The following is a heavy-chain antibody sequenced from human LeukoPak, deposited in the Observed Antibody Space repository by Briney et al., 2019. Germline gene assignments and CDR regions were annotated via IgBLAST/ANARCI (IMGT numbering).Heavy chain of an antibody. CDR3: ARDRQVGDYVWGSPLDY. D-gene: IGHD3-16*01. Sequence: GGSLRLSCAASGFTLSNYAMSWVRQAPGKGLEWVSSISSSSSYIYYAGSVKGRFTISRDNAKNSLYLQMNSLRAEDTAVYYCARDRQVGDYVWGSPLDYWGQGTLVTVSS. V-gene: IGHV3-21*01. J-gene: IGHJ4*02. CDR2: ISSSSSYI. CDR1: GFTLSNYA.